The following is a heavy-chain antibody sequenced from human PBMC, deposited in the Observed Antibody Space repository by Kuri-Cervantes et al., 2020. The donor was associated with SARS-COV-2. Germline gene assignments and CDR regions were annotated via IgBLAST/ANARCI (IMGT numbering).Heavy chain of an antibody. V-gene: IGHV4-39*01. CDR3: ARQMMSSITIFGVVITKNWFDP. D-gene: IGHD3-3*01. J-gene: IGHJ5*02. CDR1: GGTIRSRSYY. Sequence: SETLSLTCTASGGTIRSRSYYWGWIRQPPGKGLEWIGSIYYSGSTYYKPSLKSRVTISVDTSKNQFSLKLSSVTAADTAVYYCARQMMSSITIFGVVITKNWFDPWGQGTLVTVSS. CDR2: IYYSGST.